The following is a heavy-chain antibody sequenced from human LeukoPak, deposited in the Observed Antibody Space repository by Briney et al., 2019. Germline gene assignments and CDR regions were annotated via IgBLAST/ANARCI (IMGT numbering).Heavy chain of an antibody. CDR3: AREPSGLYYFDY. CDR2: ISGNGIYT. Sequence: PGGSLRLSCAASGFTFSDYYMSWMRQAPGKGLEWVSYISGNGIYTNYADSVKGRFTISRDNAKNSLYLQMNSLRVEDTAVYYCAREPSGLYYFDYWGQGTLVTVSS. CDR1: GFTFSDYY. V-gene: IGHV3-11*06. J-gene: IGHJ4*02. D-gene: IGHD3-10*01.